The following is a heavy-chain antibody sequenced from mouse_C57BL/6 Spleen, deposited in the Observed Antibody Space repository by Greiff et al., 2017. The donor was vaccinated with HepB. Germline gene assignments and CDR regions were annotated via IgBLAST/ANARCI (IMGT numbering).Heavy chain of an antibody. D-gene: IGHD2-1*01. CDR1: GFTFSDYG. CDR2: ISNLAYSI. CDR3: ARQGVYGKPWYFDV. V-gene: IGHV5-15*01. Sequence: EVHLVESGGGLVQPGGSLKLSCAASGFTFSDYGMAWVRQAPRKGPEWVAFISNLAYSIYYADTVTGRFTISREKAKNTLYLEMSSLRSEDTAMYYCARQGVYGKPWYFDVWGTGTTVTVSS. J-gene: IGHJ1*03.